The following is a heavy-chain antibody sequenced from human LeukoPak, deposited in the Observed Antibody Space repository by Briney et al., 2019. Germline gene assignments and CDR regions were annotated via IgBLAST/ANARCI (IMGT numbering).Heavy chain of an antibody. Sequence: SETLSLTCAVYGGSFSGYYWSWIRQPPGKGLEWIGEINHSGSTNYNPSLKSRVTISVDTSKNQFSLKLSSVTAADTAVYYGARGTPPLLWFGESYYFDYWGQGTLVTVSS. CDR2: INHSGST. D-gene: IGHD3-10*01. CDR3: ARGTPPLLWFGESYYFDY. J-gene: IGHJ4*02. V-gene: IGHV4-34*01. CDR1: GGSFSGYY.